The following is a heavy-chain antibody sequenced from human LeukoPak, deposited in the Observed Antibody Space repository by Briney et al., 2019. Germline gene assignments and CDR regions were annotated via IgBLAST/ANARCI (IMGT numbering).Heavy chain of an antibody. CDR2: ISSSSSYI. CDR3: ARDQNPVPFDY. V-gene: IGHV3-21*01. D-gene: IGHD4-17*01. J-gene: IGHJ4*02. Sequence: GGSLRLSCAASGFTFSSYSMNWVRQAPGKGLEWVSSISSSSSYIYYADSVKGRFTISRDNAKNSLYLQMNSLRADDTAVYYCARDQNPVPFDYWGQGTLVTVSS. CDR1: GFTFSSYS.